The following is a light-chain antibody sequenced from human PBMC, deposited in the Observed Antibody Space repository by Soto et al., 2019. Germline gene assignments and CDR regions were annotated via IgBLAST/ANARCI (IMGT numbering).Light chain of an antibody. CDR1: SSNVGSYKL. CDR3: SSYTAGGTI. V-gene: IGLV2-14*02. Sequence: QSALTQPASVSGSPGQSITISCTGTSSNVGSYKLVSWYQQHPGKAPKLMISEVSNRPSGVSNRFSGSKSGNTASLTISGLQAEDEADYYCSSYTAGGTIFGTGTKLTVL. J-gene: IGLJ1*01. CDR2: EVS.